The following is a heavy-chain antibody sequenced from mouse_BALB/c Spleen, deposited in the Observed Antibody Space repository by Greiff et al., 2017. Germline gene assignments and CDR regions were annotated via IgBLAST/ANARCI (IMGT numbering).Heavy chain of an antibody. CDR3: AYGNYYYYAMDY. J-gene: IGHJ4*01. V-gene: IGHV14-4*02. Sequence: EVQLQQSGAELVRPGASVKLSCTASGFNIKDYYMHWVKQRPEQGLEWIGWIDPENGDTEYAPKFQGKATMTADTSSNTAYLQLSSLTSEDTAVYYCAYGNYYYYAMDYWGQGTSVTVSS. CDR2: IDPENGDT. D-gene: IGHD2-1*01. CDR1: GFNIKDYY.